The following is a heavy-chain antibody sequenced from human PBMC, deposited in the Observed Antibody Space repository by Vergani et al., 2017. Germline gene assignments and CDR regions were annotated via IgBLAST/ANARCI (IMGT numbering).Heavy chain of an antibody. J-gene: IGHJ2*01. D-gene: IGHD2-21*02. V-gene: IGHV1-69*18. Sequence: QVQLVQSGAEVKKPGASLKVSCKASGYTFTGYYMHWLRQAPGQGLEWMGRIITILGTTDNAQKFQGRFTIIAAELTKTVDMQLSNQRSEDTAVYYCARACTGGGGDCSACWYFDLCGRGTLVTVAS. CDR1: GYTFTGYY. CDR2: IITILGTT. CDR3: ARACTGGGGDCSACWYFDL.